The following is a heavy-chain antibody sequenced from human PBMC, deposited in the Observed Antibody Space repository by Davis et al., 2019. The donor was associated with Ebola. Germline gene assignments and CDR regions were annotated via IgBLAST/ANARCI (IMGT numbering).Heavy chain of an antibody. CDR2: TYYSSKWYN. Sequence: PSETLSLTCAISGDSVAGGSGGWNWIRQSPSSGLEWLARTYYSSKWYNGYAESVKSRINISPDTAKNQFSLQLNSVTPEDTAVYYCVRGWGRTGMGVWGQGTTVTVSS. D-gene: IGHD1-26*01. CDR1: GDSVAGGSGG. CDR3: VRGWGRTGMGV. J-gene: IGHJ6*02. V-gene: IGHV6-1*01.